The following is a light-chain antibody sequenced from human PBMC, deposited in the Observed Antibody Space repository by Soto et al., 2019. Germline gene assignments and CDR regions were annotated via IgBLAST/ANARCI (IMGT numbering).Light chain of an antibody. CDR3: QQYYSKPLT. CDR2: WAS. V-gene: IGKV4-1*01. J-gene: IGKJ4*01. Sequence: DIVMTQSPDSLAVSLGERATINCKSSQSVLYSSNNKNYLGWYQQKVGQPPKLLIYWASTRESGVPDRFSGSGSGTDFTLTISHLHAEDVAVYYWQQYYSKPLTFGGGTKVEIK. CDR1: QSVLYSSNNKNY.